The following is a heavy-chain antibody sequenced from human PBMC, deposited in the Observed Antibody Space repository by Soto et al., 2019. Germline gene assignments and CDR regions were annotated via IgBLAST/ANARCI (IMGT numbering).Heavy chain of an antibody. D-gene: IGHD2-8*01. CDR2: INHSGST. V-gene: IGHV4-34*01. CDR1: GGPFSGYY. Sequence: QVQLQQWGAGLLKPSETLSLTCAVYGGPFSGYYWSWIRQPPGKGLEWIGEINHSGSTNYNPSLKSRVTISVDTSKNQFSLKLSSVTAADTAVYYCARARYCTNGVCFGYWGQGTLVTVSS. CDR3: ARARYCTNGVCFGY. J-gene: IGHJ4*02.